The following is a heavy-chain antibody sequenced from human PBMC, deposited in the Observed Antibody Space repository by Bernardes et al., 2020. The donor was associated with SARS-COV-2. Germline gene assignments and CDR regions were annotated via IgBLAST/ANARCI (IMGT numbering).Heavy chain of an antibody. Sequence: GGSLRLSCAASGFTFSDYAMTWVRQAPGKGLEWVSDISGSGTSKYYADSVKGRFTVSRDKSTDTLYLQMNSLRAEDTAVYFCARHGGNYYHSSGYFYWGRGTLVTVSS. CDR2: ISGSGTSK. D-gene: IGHD3-22*01. CDR3: ARHGGNYYHSSGYFY. J-gene: IGHJ4*02. V-gene: IGHV3-23*01. CDR1: GFTFSDYA.